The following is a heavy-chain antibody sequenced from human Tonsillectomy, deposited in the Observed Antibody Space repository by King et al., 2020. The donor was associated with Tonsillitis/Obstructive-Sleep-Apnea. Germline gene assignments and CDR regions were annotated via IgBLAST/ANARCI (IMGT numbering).Heavy chain of an antibody. CDR1: GFTFSDYY. D-gene: IGHD2-15*01. J-gene: IGHJ4*02. CDR2: ISSSSSYT. Sequence: QLVQSGGGLGKPGGSLRLSCAAAGFTFSDYYMSWIRQAPGKGLEWVSYISSSSSYTNYADSVKGRFTISRDNAKNSLYLQMKSLRAEDTAVYHCARVRLYCSGGSCQRPGYWGQGTLVTVSS. CDR3: ARVRLYCSGGSCQRPGY. V-gene: IGHV3-11*05.